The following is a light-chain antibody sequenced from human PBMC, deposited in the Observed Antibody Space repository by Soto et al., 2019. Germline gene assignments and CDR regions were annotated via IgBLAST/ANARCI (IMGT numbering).Light chain of an antibody. CDR1: QSIYSW. V-gene: IGKV1-5*03. CDR3: QQYNTSPWT. Sequence: DIQMTQSPSTLSASVGDRVTITCRASQSIYSWLAWYQQKPGKAPRLLIYKASNLESGVPSRFSGSGSGTEFTLTISSLQPDDFATYYCQQYNTSPWTFGQGTKVEIK. CDR2: KAS. J-gene: IGKJ1*01.